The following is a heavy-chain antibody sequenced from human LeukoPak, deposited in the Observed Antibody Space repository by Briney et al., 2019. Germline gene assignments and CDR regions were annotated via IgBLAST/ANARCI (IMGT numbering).Heavy chain of an antibody. CDR1: GFTFSSYA. CDR2: ISYDGSNK. Sequence: GGSLRLSCAASGFTFSSYAMNWVRQAPGKGLEWVALISYDGSNKYYADSVKGRLTISRDNSKNTLYLQMNSLRAEDTAVYYCARDFTMVRGVILDYWGQGTLVTVSS. CDR3: ARDFTMVRGVILDY. D-gene: IGHD3-10*01. J-gene: IGHJ4*02. V-gene: IGHV3-30*04.